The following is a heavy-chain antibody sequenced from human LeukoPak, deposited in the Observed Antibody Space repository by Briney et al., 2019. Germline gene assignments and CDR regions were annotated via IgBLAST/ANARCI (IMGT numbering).Heavy chain of an antibody. Sequence: SETLSLTCTVSGGSISSSSYYWGWIRQPPGKGLEWIGSIYYSGSTYYNPSLKSRVTISVDTSKNQFSLKLSSVTAADTAVYYCARVRRGSYLFDYWGQGTLVTVSS. CDR1: GGSISSSSYY. CDR3: ARVRRGSYLFDY. D-gene: IGHD1-26*01. V-gene: IGHV4-39*07. CDR2: IYYSGST. J-gene: IGHJ4*02.